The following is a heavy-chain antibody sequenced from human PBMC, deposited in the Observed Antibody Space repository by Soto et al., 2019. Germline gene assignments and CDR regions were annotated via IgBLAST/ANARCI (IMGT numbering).Heavy chain of an antibody. J-gene: IGHJ5*02. CDR3: AKGTSYYDFWSGSQGDTWFDP. D-gene: IGHD3-3*01. CDR1: GFTFSSYA. V-gene: IGHV3-23*01. Sequence: LRLSCAASGFTFSSYAMSWVRQAPGKGLEWVSAISGSGGSTYYADSVKGRFTISRDNSKNTLYLQMNSLRAEDTAVYYCAKGTSYYDFWSGSQGDTWFDPWGQGTLVTVSS. CDR2: ISGSGGST.